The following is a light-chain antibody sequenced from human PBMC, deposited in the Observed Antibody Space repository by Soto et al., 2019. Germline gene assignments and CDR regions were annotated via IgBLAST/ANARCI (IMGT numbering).Light chain of an antibody. CDR1: QSLLHSNGYNY. CDR3: MQPLHTPWT. V-gene: IGKV2-28*01. CDR2: LGS. Sequence: DIVMTQSPLSLPVTPGEPASISCRSSQSLLHSNGYNYLDWYLQKSGQSPQLLIYLGSTRASGVPDRFNGSGSGTDLTLEIRRVEAEDVGVYYCMQPLHTPWTFGQGTKVEIK. J-gene: IGKJ1*01.